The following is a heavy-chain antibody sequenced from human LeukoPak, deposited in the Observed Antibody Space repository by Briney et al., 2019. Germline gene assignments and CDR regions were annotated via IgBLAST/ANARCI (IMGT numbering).Heavy chain of an antibody. D-gene: IGHD4-17*01. J-gene: IGHJ3*02. CDR2: IIPIFGTA. CDR3: ARDPSTVTTSDAFDI. V-gene: IGHV1-69*13. CDR1: GGTFSSYA. Sequence: SVKVSCKASGGTFSSYAISWVRQAPGQGLEWMGGIIPIFGTANYAQKFQGRVTITVDESTSTAYMELSSLRSEDTAVYYCARDPSTVTTSDAFDIWGQGTMVTVSS.